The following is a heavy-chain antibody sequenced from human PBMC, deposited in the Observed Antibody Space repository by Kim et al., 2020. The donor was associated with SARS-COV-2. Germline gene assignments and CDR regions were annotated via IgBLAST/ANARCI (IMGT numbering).Heavy chain of an antibody. CDR2: IYSGGST. V-gene: IGHV3-53*01. CDR1: GFTVSSNY. CDR3: ASHNPAYGDYVNDAFDI. D-gene: IGHD4-17*01. Sequence: GGSLRLSCAASGFTVSSNYMSWVRQAPGKGLEWVSVIYSGGSTYYADSVKGRFTISRDNSKNTLYLQMNSLRAEDTAVYYCASHNPAYGDYVNDAFDIWGQGTMVTVSS. J-gene: IGHJ3*02.